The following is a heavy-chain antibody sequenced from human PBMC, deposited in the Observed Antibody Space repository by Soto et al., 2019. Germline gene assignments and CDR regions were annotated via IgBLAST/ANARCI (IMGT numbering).Heavy chain of an antibody. CDR2: INHSGST. CDR1: GGSFSGYY. Sequence: PSETLSLTCAVYGGSFSGYYWSWIRQPPGKGLEWIGEINHSGSTNYNPSLKSRVTISVDTSKNQFSLKLSSVTAADTAVYYCARVVQGIDYWGQGTLVTVS. D-gene: IGHD3-10*01. CDR3: ARVVQGIDY. J-gene: IGHJ4*02. V-gene: IGHV4-34*01.